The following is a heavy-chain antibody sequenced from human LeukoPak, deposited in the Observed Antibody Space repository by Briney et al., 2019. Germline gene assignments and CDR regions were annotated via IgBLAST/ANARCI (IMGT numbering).Heavy chain of an antibody. J-gene: IGHJ4*02. CDR3: ARAGTIYYDSSGYHDY. V-gene: IGHV1-2*06. Sequence: ASVKVSCKASGYTFTGYYMHRVRQAPGQGLEWMGRINPNSGGTNYAQKFQGRVTMTRDTSISTAYMELSRLRSDDTAVYYCARAGTIYYDSSGYHDYWGQGTLATVSS. D-gene: IGHD3-22*01. CDR1: GYTFTGYY. CDR2: INPNSGGT.